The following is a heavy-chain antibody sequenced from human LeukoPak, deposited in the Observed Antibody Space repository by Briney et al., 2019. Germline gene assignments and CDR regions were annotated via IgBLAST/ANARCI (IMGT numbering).Heavy chain of an antibody. D-gene: IGHD3-3*01. CDR1: GFTFSNAW. V-gene: IGHV3-15*01. Sequence: GGSLRLSCAASGFTFSNAWMSWVRQASGKGLEWGGRIKRKTDGGTTDYAAPVKGRFTISRDDSKNTLYLQMNSLKTEDTAVYYCTTAGDFWSGFNYYMDVWGKGTTVTVSS. CDR3: TTAGDFWSGFNYYMDV. J-gene: IGHJ6*03. CDR2: IKRKTDGGTT.